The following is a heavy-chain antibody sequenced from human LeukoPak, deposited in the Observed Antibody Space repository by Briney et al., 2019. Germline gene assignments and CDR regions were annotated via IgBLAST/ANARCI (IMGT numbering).Heavy chain of an antibody. D-gene: IGHD4-17*01. V-gene: IGHV3-23*01. CDR2: ISGSGGST. Sequence: GWSLRLSCAASGFTFSSYAMSWVRQAPGKGLEWVSAISGSGGSTYYADSVKGRFTISGDNSKNTLYLQMNSLRAEDTAVYYCANLPYGDYVGYFDYWGQGTLVTVSS. CDR1: GFTFSSYA. J-gene: IGHJ4*02. CDR3: ANLPYGDYVGYFDY.